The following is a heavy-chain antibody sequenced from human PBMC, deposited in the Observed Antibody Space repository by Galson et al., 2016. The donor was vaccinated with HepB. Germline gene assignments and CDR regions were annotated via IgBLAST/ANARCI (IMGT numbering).Heavy chain of an antibody. J-gene: IGHJ6*02. V-gene: IGHV1-18*01. Sequence: SVKVSCKASGHTSTTYGISWVRQAPGKGLEWMGWISAHTGNTKYAQKVQGRVTMTIDTSTGTAYMELRSLRSDDTAVYYCARVPWNYGRNLYYFGMDVWGQGTTVTVSS. CDR1: GHTSTTYG. D-gene: IGHD1-7*01. CDR3: ARVPWNYGRNLYYFGMDV. CDR2: ISAHTGNT.